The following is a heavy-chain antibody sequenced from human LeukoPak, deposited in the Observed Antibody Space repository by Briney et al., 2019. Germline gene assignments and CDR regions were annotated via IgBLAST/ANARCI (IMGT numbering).Heavy chain of an antibody. CDR1: GYTFTSYY. CDR2: INPSGGST. CDR3: ARDPRYGSGQTWFDP. V-gene: IGHV1-46*01. D-gene: IGHD3-10*01. J-gene: IGHJ5*02. Sequence: ASVKVSCKASGYTFTSYYMHWMRQAPGQGLEWMGIINPSGGSTNNAQKLQDRVTMTRDTSTSTVYMELSSLRSEDTAVYYCARDPRYGSGQTWFDPWGQGTLVTVSS.